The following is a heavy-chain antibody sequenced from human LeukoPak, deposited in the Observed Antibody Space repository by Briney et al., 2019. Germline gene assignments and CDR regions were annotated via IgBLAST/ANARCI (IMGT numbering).Heavy chain of an antibody. CDR1: GGSFSGYY. D-gene: IGHD3-22*01. J-gene: IGHJ4*02. CDR3: ARGHRNYCYDSPNYRY. Sequence: SETLSLTCAVYGGSFSGYYWSWIRQPPGKGLEWIGEINHSGSTNYNPSLKSRVTISVDTSKNQFSLKLSSVTAADTAVYYCARGHRNYCYDSPNYRYWGQGTLVTVSS. V-gene: IGHV4-34*01. CDR2: INHSGST.